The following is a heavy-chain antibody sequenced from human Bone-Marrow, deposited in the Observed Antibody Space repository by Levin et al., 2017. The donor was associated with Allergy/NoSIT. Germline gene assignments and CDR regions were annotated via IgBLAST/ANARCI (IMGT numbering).Heavy chain of an antibody. D-gene: IGHD6-13*01. CDR1: GYSFANYW. Sequence: KVSCKGSGYSFANYWIAWVRQMPGKGLEWMGIIYPGDSDTRYSPSFQGQVTISADRSITTAYLQWNSLKVSDTAMYYCARLVGTAAAGTGFDFWGQGTLVTVSS. V-gene: IGHV5-51*01. CDR2: IYPGDSDT. J-gene: IGHJ4*02. CDR3: ARLVGTAAAGTGFDF.